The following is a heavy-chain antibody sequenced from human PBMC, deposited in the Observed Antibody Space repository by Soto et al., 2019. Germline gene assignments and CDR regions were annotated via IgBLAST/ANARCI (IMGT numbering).Heavy chain of an antibody. CDR1: GFTFSSYS. D-gene: IGHD3-10*01. J-gene: IGHJ4*02. Sequence: GGSLRLSCAASGFTFSSYSMTWIRQAPGKGLEWVSDISGSGSSIYYADSVKGRFTISRDNAKNSLYLQMNSLRAEDTAVYYCASAGGSATLAASETTHVWGQGTMVTVSS. V-gene: IGHV3-48*01. CDR2: ISGSGSSI. CDR3: ASAGGSATLAASETTHV.